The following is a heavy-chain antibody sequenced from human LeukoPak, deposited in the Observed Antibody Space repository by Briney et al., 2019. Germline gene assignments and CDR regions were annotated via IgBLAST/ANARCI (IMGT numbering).Heavy chain of an antibody. Sequence: ASVKVSCKASVYTFTSYGISWVRQAPGQALEWMGWISAYNGNTNYAQKRQGRVTMTTDTSTSTAYMELRSLRSDDTAVYYCARVPHMAVAGNPGSAFDIWGQGTMVTVSS. CDR1: VYTFTSYG. D-gene: IGHD6-19*01. V-gene: IGHV1-18*01. CDR3: ARVPHMAVAGNPGSAFDI. J-gene: IGHJ3*02. CDR2: ISAYNGNT.